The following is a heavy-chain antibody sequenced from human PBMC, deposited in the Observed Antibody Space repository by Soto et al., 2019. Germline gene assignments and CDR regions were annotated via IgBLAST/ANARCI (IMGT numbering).Heavy chain of an antibody. CDR2: ISAYNGNT. Sequence: ASVKVSCKASGYTFTSYGISWVRQAPGQGLEWMGWISAYNGNTNYAQKLQGRVTMTTDTSTSTAYMELRSLRSDDTAVYYCARDYIWGSYRYPTGQYWGQGTLVTVS. J-gene: IGHJ4*02. V-gene: IGHV1-18*01. CDR3: ARDYIWGSYRYPTGQY. D-gene: IGHD3-16*02. CDR1: GYTFTSYG.